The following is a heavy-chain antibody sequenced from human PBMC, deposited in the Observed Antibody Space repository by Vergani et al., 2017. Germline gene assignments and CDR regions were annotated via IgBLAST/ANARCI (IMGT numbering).Heavy chain of an antibody. CDR3: ASGGHGSENGGALQL. D-gene: IGHD3-10*01. CDR1: GYIFSNFW. V-gene: IGHV5-51*01. J-gene: IGHJ3*01. CDR2: IYPGDSEV. Sequence: EKQLVQSGSETKKLGESLKISCQAFGYIFSNFWIGWVRQRPGRGLEWVGIIYPGDSEVKSNPTFRGQVIFSVDTSVNTAYLQWRSLQASDTATYFCASGGHGSENGGALQLWGQGTNITVSS.